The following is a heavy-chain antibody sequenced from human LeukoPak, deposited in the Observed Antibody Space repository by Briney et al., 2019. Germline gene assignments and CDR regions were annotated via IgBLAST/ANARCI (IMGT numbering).Heavy chain of an antibody. CDR2: IRCKDYGETT. CDR1: GLTFYYYA. J-gene: IGHJ4*02. Sequence: KTGGSLSLSCTASGLTFYYYAMSDLRQAPGKGREWVGFIRCKDYGETTHYAASVKDIFTLSRDDSKTIAYLQMNSLKTEDTAVYYCTRGRYQFDYWGQGTLVTVSS. D-gene: IGHD1-26*01. V-gene: IGHV3-49*05. CDR3: TRGRYQFDY.